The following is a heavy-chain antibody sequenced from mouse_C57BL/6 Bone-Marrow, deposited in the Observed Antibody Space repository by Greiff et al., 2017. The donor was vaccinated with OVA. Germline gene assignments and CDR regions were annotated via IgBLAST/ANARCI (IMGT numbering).Heavy chain of an antibody. D-gene: IGHD1-1*01. CDR2: ISNGGGST. CDR1: GFTFSDYY. Sequence: EVHLVESGGGLVQPGGSLKLSCAASGFTFSDYYMYWVRQTPEKRLEWVAYISNGGGSTYYPDTVKGRFTISRDNAKNTLYLQMSRLKSEDTAMYYGARIDYYGSSPYWYFDVWGTGTTVTVSS. CDR3: ARIDYYGSSPYWYFDV. J-gene: IGHJ1*03. V-gene: IGHV5-12*01.